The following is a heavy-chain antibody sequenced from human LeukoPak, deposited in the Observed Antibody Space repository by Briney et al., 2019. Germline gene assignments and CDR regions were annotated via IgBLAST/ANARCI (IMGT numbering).Heavy chain of an antibody. CDR1: GFTFSDYS. D-gene: IGHD6-19*01. CDR2: ISDNGGAT. V-gene: IGHV3-23*01. CDR3: AKKGHMNSGWYYFDY. Sequence: GGSLRLSCAASGFTFSDYSMNWVRQAPGKGLEWVSIISDNGGATNYADSVKGRFTISRDNSKNTLHLQMNSLRVEDTAVYYCAKKGHMNSGWYYFDYWGQGTLVTVSP. J-gene: IGHJ4*02.